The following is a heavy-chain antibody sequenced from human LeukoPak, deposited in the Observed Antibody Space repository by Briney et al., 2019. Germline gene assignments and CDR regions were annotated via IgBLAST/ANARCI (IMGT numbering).Heavy chain of an antibody. V-gene: IGHV3-30*04. J-gene: IGHJ4*02. CDR3: ARISGLVRGVIMNSY. CDR1: GFTFSSYA. CDR2: ISYDGSNK. D-gene: IGHD3-10*01. Sequence: GRSLRLSCAASGFTFSSYAMHWVRQAPGKGLEWVAVISYDGSNKYYADSVKGRFTISRDNSKNTLYLQMNSLRAEDTAVYYCARISGLVRGVIMNSYWGQGTLVTVSS.